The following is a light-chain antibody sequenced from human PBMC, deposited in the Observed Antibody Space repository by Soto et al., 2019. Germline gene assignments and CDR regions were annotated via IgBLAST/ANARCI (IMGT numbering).Light chain of an antibody. CDR2: EHN. V-gene: IGLV6-57*02. CDR1: SGSIASHY. J-gene: IGLJ3*02. Sequence: LTQPHSVSESPGKTVTISCTGSSGSIASHYVQWYQQRPGSAPTTVIYEHNQRPSGVPDRFSGSIDSSSNSASLTISGLSTEDEADYYCQSYDSNSQVFGGGTKLTVL. CDR3: QSYDSNSQV.